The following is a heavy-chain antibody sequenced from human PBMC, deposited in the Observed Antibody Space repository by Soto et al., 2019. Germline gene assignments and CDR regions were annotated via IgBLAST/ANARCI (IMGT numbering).Heavy chain of an antibody. V-gene: IGHV2-5*02. Sequence: QITLKESGPTLVKPTQTLTLTCTFSGFSLTTPGLGVGWIRKPPGKALGWLALIYWDDEKRYSPPLKIRLTITKTTAKNHVVVTMTATHPVDTATYSCAPSPSHFPPIGYNAWAQGPMVTVSA. CDR1: GFSLTTPGLG. CDR2: IYWDDEK. J-gene: IGHJ3*01. CDR3: APSPSHFPPIGYNA. D-gene: IGHD3-22*01.